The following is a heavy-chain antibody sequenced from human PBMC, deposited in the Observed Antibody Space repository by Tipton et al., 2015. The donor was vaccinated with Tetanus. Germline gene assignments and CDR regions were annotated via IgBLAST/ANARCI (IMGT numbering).Heavy chain of an antibody. CDR3: ARDSYYSSRWSFADY. Sequence: TLSLTCTVSGGSISSDGAYWSWIRQHPGEGLEWIGYISNSGSTYYNPSLKSRVTISVATSQKQISLKVNSVTAADTAVYYCARDSYYSSRWSFADYWGQGALVTVSS. J-gene: IGHJ4*02. CDR2: ISNSGST. V-gene: IGHV4-31*03. CDR1: GGSISSDGAY. D-gene: IGHD3-22*01.